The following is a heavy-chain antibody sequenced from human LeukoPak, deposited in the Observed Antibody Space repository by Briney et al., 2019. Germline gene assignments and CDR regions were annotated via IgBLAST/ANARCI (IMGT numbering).Heavy chain of an antibody. D-gene: IGHD6-6*01. CDR1: GGSFSGYY. Sequence: SETLSLTCAVYGGSFSGYYWSWIRQPPGKGLEWIGEINHSGSTNYNPSLESRVTISVDTSKNQFSLKLSSVTAADTAVYYCASPKGYSSSSPFDYWGQGTLVTVSS. J-gene: IGHJ4*02. CDR3: ASPKGYSSSSPFDY. CDR2: INHSGST. V-gene: IGHV4-34*01.